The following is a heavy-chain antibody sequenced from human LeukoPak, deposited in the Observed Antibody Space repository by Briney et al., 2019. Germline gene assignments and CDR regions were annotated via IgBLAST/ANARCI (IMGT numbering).Heavy chain of an antibody. CDR2: IRYDGSK. D-gene: IGHD1-26*01. CDR1: GFSFSSYG. J-gene: IGHJ4*02. CDR3: ARDSGSYYFDY. Sequence: PGGSLRLSCAASGFSFSSYGMHWVRQAPGKGLEWVAFIRYDGSKYYAESVKGRFTISRDNSKNTLYVQMNILRAEDTAVYYCARDSGSYYFDYWGQGTLVTVSS. V-gene: IGHV3-30*02.